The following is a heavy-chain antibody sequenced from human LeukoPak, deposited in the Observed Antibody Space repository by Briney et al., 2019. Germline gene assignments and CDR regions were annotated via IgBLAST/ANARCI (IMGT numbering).Heavy chain of an antibody. CDR2: IYYSGST. J-gene: IGHJ5*02. V-gene: IGHV4-31*03. CDR1: GGSISSGGYY. Sequence: SETLSLTCTVSGGSISSGGYYWSWIRQHPGKGPEWIGYIYYSGSTYYNPSLKSRVTISVDTSKNQFSLKLSSVTAADTAVYYCARCITIFGVVIENWFDPWGQGTLVTVSS. CDR3: ARCITIFGVVIENWFDP. D-gene: IGHD3-3*01.